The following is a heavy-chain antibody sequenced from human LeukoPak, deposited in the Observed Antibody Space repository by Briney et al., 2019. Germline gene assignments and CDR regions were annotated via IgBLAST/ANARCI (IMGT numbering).Heavy chain of an antibody. D-gene: IGHD4-17*01. CDR1: GGSINSGGYF. V-gene: IGHV4-31*03. CDR3: ARGYGNYAYFDY. Sequence: SQTLSLTCTVSGGSINSGGYFWTWVRQHPGKGLEWIGYIYYSGTTYSNPSLKSRVTISIDTSKNQFSLRLSSVTAADTAVYXXARGYGNYAYFDYWGQGTLVTVSS. J-gene: IGHJ4*02. CDR2: IYYSGTT.